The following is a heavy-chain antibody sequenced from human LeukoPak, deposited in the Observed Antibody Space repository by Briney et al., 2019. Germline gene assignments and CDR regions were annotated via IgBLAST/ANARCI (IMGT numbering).Heavy chain of an antibody. CDR3: ARHGADDFWSGYYPIDY. Sequence: PSETLSLTCTVSGGSISSSSYYWGWIRQPPGKGLEWIGSIYYGGSTYYNPSLKSRVTISVDTSKNQFSLKLSSVTAADTAVYYCARHGADDFWSGYYPIDYWGQGTLVTVSS. J-gene: IGHJ4*02. CDR2: IYYGGST. V-gene: IGHV4-39*01. CDR1: GGSISSSSYY. D-gene: IGHD3-3*01.